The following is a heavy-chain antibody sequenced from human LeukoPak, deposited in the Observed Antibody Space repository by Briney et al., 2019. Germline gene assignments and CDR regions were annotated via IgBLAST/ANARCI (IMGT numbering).Heavy chain of an antibody. V-gene: IGHV3-7*03. CDR3: ARGGGLDV. D-gene: IGHD3-16*01. J-gene: IGHJ6*02. CDR1: GFIFNNYA. CDR2: INHNGNVN. Sequence: GGSLRLSCAGSGFIFNNYAMHWVRQPPGKGLEWVASINHNGNVNYYVDSVKGRFTTSRDNAKNSLYLQMSNLRAEDTAVYFCARGGGLDVWGQGATVTVSS.